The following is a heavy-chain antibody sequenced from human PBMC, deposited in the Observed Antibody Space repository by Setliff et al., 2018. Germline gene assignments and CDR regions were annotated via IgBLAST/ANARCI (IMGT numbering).Heavy chain of an antibody. CDR2: IGGSGSSA. Sequence: GGSLRLSCAASGFTFRNYAMNWVRRAPGKGLEWVAHIGGSGSSADYADSVRGRFTISRDISKNTLYVQMNSLRPEDTAVYYCARSRYTSRWYEMSAMDVWGKGTTVTAP. CDR1: GFTFRNYA. D-gene: IGHD6-13*01. V-gene: IGHV3-23*01. CDR3: ARSRYTSRWYEMSAMDV. J-gene: IGHJ6*03.